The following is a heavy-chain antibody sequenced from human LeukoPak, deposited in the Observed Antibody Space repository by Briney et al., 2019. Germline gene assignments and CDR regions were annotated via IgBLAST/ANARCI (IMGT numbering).Heavy chain of an antibody. CDR3: ARKMLKLARGYSYSYDY. CDR1: GGSFSGYY. D-gene: IGHD5-18*01. CDR2: INHSGST. Sequence: SESLSLTCAVYGGSFSGYYWSWIRQPPGKGLEWIGEINHSGSTNYNPSLKSRVTISVDTSKNQFSLKLSSVTAADTAVYYCARKMLKLARGYSYSYDYWGQGTLVTVSS. V-gene: IGHV4-34*01. J-gene: IGHJ4*02.